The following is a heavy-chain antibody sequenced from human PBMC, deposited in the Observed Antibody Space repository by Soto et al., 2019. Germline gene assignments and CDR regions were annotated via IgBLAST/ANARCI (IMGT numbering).Heavy chain of an antibody. CDR1: GGTFSSYA. Sequence: SVKVSCKASGGTFSSYAISWVRQAPGQGLEWMGGIIPIFGTANYAQKFQGRVTITADESTSTAYMELSSLRSEDTAVYYCARDQAYDILTGLQSEGYRMDVWGQGTTVTVSS. J-gene: IGHJ6*02. CDR3: ARDQAYDILTGLQSEGYRMDV. CDR2: IIPIFGTA. D-gene: IGHD3-9*01. V-gene: IGHV1-69*13.